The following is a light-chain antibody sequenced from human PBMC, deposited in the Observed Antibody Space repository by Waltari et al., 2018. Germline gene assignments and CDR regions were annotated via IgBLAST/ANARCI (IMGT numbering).Light chain of an antibody. V-gene: IGKV3-15*01. CDR2: GAS. Sequence: EIVMTQSPATLSVSPGERATLSCRASQSVSSNLAWYPQKPGQAPRLLIYGASTRATGIPARFSGSGSGTEFTLTISSLQSGDFAVYYCQHYNNWPPLTFGGGTKVEIK. J-gene: IGKJ4*01. CDR3: QHYNNWPPLT. CDR1: QSVSSN.